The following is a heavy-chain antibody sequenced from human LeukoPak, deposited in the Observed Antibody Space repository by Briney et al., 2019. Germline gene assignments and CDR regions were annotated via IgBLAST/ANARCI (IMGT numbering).Heavy chain of an antibody. V-gene: IGHV3-30-3*01. J-gene: IGHJ4*02. CDR1: GFTFSSYA. CDR3: ARRGGEAY. CDR2: ISSDGSNK. D-gene: IGHD3-16*01. Sequence: GGSLRLSCAASGFTFSSYATSWVRQAPGKGLEWVAVISSDGSNKYYADSVKGRFTISRDNSKNTLYLQMNSLRPEDTAVYYCARRGGEAYWGQGTLVTVSS.